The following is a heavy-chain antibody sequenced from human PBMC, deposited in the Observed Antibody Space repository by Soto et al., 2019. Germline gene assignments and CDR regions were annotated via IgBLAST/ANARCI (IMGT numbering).Heavy chain of an antibody. Sequence: GASVKVSCKASGYTFTSYAIHWVRQAPGQRLEWMGWINGGNGNTKYSDKVQGRVTFTRDTSASTVYMELTSLRPEDTAAYYCARTHVGSGRFTNDYWGQGTPVTVSS. CDR3: ARTHVGSGRFTNDY. D-gene: IGHD6-19*01. V-gene: IGHV1-3*01. J-gene: IGHJ4*02. CDR1: GYTFTSYA. CDR2: INGGNGNT.